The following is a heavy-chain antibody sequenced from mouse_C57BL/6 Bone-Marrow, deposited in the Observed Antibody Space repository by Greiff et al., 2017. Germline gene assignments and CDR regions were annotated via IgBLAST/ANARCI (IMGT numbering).Heavy chain of an antibody. CDR2: ISGGGGNT. D-gene: IGHD3-2*01. J-gene: IGHJ3*01. CDR3: ARRQVWFAY. Sequence: EVMLVESGGGLVKPGGSLKLSCAASGFTFSSYTMSWVRQTPEKRLEWVATISGGGGNTYYPDSVKGRFTISRDNAKNTLYLQMSSLRSEDTALYYCARRQVWFAYWGQGTLVTVSA. CDR1: GFTFSSYT. V-gene: IGHV5-9*01.